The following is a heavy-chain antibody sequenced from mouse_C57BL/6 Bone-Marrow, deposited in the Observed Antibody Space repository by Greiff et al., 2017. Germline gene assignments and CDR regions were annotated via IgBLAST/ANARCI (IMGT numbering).Heavy chain of an antibody. J-gene: IGHJ3*01. D-gene: IGHD1-1*01. CDR3: ATYYYGSSPFAY. Sequence: QVQLQQSGAELVKPGASVKMSCKASGYTFTSYWLTWVKQRPGQGLEWIGDIYPGSGSTNYNEKFKSKATLTVDTSSSTAYMQLSSLTSEDSAVYYCATYYYGSSPFAYWGQGTLVTVSA. V-gene: IGHV1-55*01. CDR1: GYTFTSYW. CDR2: IYPGSGST.